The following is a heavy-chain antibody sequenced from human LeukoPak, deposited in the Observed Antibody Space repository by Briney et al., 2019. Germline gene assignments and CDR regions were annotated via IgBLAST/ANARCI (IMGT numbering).Heavy chain of an antibody. CDR1: GFTFISYD. CDR3: ARRRYGLGSYSDAFDI. D-gene: IGHD3-10*01. Sequence: GGSLRLSCAASGFTFISYDMHWVRQPTGKGLKWVSGIDTAGGTYYAGSVKGRFTISRENAKNSLSLQMNSLRAGDTAVYYCARRRYGLGSYSDAFDIWGQGTMVTVSS. CDR2: IDTAGGT. J-gene: IGHJ3*02. V-gene: IGHV3-13*04.